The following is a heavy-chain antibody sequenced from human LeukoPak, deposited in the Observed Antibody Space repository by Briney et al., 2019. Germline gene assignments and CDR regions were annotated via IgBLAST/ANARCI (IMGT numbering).Heavy chain of an antibody. J-gene: IGHJ4*02. V-gene: IGHV3-7*01. CDR2: IKEDGSEK. D-gene: IGHD4-17*01. CDR3: TTSNGALDH. CDR1: GFTFSRFW. Sequence: GGSLRLSCEGTGFTFSRFWMNWVRQAPGQGLEWVANIKEDGSEKFYVDSVKGRFTISRDNAKNSLYLQMNSLRVDDTAVYYCTTSNGALDHWGQGTLVTVSS.